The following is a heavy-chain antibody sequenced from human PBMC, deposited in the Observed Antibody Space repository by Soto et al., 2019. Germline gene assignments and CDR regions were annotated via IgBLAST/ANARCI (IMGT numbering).Heavy chain of an antibody. CDR3: ARGRIGVIFSFWGGDGSYGLDF. D-gene: IGHD3-16*01. Sequence: ASVKGSCKASGNTFTSYALHWVRQAPGQRLEWMGWINAGNGNTKYSQKFRGRVTMTRDTSASTAYMELNSLRSEDTAVYYCARGRIGVIFSFWGGDGSYGLDFWGQGTTDTVSS. CDR1: GNTFTSYA. CDR2: INAGNGNT. J-gene: IGHJ6*02. V-gene: IGHV1-3*01.